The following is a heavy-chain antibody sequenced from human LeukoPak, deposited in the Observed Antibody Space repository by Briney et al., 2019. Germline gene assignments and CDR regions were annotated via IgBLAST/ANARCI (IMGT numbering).Heavy chain of an antibody. V-gene: IGHV3-30-3*01. Sequence: PGRSLRLSCAAYGFTFSSYAMHWVRQAPGKGLEWVAVISYDGSNKYYADSVKGRFTISRDNSKNTLYLQMNSLRAEDTAVYYCARDRAMVLDYWGQGTLVTVSS. CDR3: ARDRAMVLDY. J-gene: IGHJ4*02. D-gene: IGHD4/OR15-4a*01. CDR2: ISYDGSNK. CDR1: GFTFSSYA.